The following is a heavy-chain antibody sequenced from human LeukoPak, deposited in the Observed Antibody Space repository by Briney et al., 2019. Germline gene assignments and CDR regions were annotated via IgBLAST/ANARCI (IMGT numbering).Heavy chain of an antibody. CDR2: ISAYNGNT. V-gene: IGHV1-18*01. D-gene: IGHD3-22*01. CDR3: ARDESSGYPKGYYYGMDV. Sequence: GASVKVSCKASGYTFTSYGISWVRQAPGQGLEWMGWISAYNGNTNYAQKLQGRVTMTTDTSTSTAYMELRSLRSDDTAVYYCARDESSGYPKGYYYGMDVWGQGTTVTVSS. CDR1: GYTFTSYG. J-gene: IGHJ6*02.